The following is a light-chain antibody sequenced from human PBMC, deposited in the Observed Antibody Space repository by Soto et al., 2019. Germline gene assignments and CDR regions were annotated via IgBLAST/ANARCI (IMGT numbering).Light chain of an antibody. Sequence: EIVLTQSPGTLSLSPGEGDTLSCRASQSVSSSYLAWYQQKPCQAPRLLIYGASSRATGIPDRFSGGGSGTAFTVTISRLEHEDFAVYSCQQYDNAPRTFGQGTKLEIK. V-gene: IGKV3-20*01. CDR1: QSVSSSY. J-gene: IGKJ1*01. CDR3: QQYDNAPRT. CDR2: GAS.